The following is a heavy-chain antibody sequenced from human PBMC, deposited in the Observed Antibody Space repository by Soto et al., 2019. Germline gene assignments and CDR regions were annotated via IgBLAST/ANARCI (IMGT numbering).Heavy chain of an antibody. V-gene: IGHV3-23*01. CDR1: GLTFSSNA. Sequence: GGSLRLSCAASGLTFSSNAMSWVRQAPGKGLEWVSGISDSGGRTYYADSVKGRFTISRDNSKNTLYLQMNSLRAEDTAVYYCAKDESRVVVPDNWFDSWGQGTLVTVS. CDR3: AKDESRVVVPDNWFDS. CDR2: ISDSGGRT. D-gene: IGHD3-22*01. J-gene: IGHJ5*01.